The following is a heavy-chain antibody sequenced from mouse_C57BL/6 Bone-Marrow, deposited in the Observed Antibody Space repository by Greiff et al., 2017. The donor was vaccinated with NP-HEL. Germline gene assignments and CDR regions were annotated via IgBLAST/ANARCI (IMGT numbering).Heavy chain of an antibody. CDR1: GYAFSSSW. V-gene: IGHV1-82*01. CDR3: AREGDYDYAGFAY. CDR2: IYPGDGDT. Sequence: VQLQQSGPELVKPGASVKISCKASGYAFSSSWMNWVKPRPGKGLEWIGRIYPGDGDTNYNGKFKGKATLTADKSSSTAYMQLSSLTSEDSAVYFCAREGDYDYAGFAYWGQGTLVTVSA. D-gene: IGHD2-4*01. J-gene: IGHJ3*01.